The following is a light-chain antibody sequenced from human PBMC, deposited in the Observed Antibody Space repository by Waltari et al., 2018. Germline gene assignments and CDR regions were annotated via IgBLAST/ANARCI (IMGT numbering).Light chain of an antibody. J-gene: IGLJ2*01. CDR3: SSYTITSALVV. CDR1: SSDVGAYNY. V-gene: IGLV2-14*03. Sequence: QSALTQPASVSGSPGQSITISCTGTSSDVGAYNYVSWYQQHPGKPPKVLVYDVSNRPSGVSIRFSGSKSGNTASLTISGLQAEAEADYYCSSYTITSALVVFGGGTKLPVL. CDR2: DVS.